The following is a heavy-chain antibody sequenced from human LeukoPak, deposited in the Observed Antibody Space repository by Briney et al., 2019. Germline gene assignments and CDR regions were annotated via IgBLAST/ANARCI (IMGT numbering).Heavy chain of an antibody. D-gene: IGHD6-6*01. Sequence: PGRSLRLSCAASGFTFDDYAMHWVRQAPGKGLEWVSGISWNSGSVGYADSVKGRFTISRDNAKNSLYLQMNSLRAEDTALYYCAKGADSSFYYYYGMDVRGQGATVTVSS. CDR1: GFTFDDYA. J-gene: IGHJ6*02. V-gene: IGHV3-9*01. CDR3: AKGADSSFYYYYGMDV. CDR2: ISWNSGSV.